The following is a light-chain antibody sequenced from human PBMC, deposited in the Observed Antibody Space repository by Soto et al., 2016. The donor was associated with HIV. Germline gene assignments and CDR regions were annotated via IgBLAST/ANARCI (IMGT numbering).Light chain of an antibody. CDR1: MLPKKY. CDR3: YSSADNIWV. V-gene: IGLV3-27*01. CDR2: KDT. J-gene: IGLJ3*02. Sequence: SYELTQPSSVSVSPGQTARITCSGDMLPKKYSRWFQQKPGQAPVLVIYKDTERPSGIPERFSGSSSGTTVTLTISGAQAEDEADYYCYSSADNIWVFGGGTKLTVL.